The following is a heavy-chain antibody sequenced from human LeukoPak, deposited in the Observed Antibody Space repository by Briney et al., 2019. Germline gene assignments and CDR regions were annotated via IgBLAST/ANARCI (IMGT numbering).Heavy chain of an antibody. V-gene: IGHV4-34*01. D-gene: IGHD3-10*01. CDR2: INHSGST. CDR1: GGSFSGYY. Sequence: SETLSLTCAVYGGSFSGYYWSWIRQPPGKGLEWIGEINHSGSTNYNPSLKSRVTISVDTSQNQFSLKLSSVTAADTAVYYCARRTVRGVIRYWGQGTLVSVSS. J-gene: IGHJ4*02. CDR3: ARRTVRGVIRY.